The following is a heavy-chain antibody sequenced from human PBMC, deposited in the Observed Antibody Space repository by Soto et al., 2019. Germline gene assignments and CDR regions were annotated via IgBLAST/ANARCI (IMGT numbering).Heavy chain of an antibody. Sequence: ASVKVSCKASGYTFTGYYMHWVRQAPGQGLEWMGWINPNSGGTNYAQKFQGWVTMTRDTSISTAYMELSRLRSDDTAVYYCARWGGGGYSYGFDYYYGMDVWGQGTTVTVSS. V-gene: IGHV1-2*04. J-gene: IGHJ6*02. CDR1: GYTFTGYY. CDR3: ARWGGGGYSYGFDYYYGMDV. D-gene: IGHD5-18*01. CDR2: INPNSGGT.